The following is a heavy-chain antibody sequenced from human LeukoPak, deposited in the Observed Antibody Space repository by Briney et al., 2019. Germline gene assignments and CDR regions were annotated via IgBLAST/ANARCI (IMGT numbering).Heavy chain of an antibody. D-gene: IGHD4-17*01. Sequence: SETLSLTCTVSGGSISSYCWSWIRQPPGKGLEWIGYIYYSGSTNYNPSLKSRVTISVDTSKNQFSLKLSSVTAADTAVYYCAAQYGDYARDYWGQGTLVTVSS. J-gene: IGHJ4*02. CDR1: GGSISSYC. V-gene: IGHV4-59*01. CDR2: IYYSGST. CDR3: AAQYGDYARDY.